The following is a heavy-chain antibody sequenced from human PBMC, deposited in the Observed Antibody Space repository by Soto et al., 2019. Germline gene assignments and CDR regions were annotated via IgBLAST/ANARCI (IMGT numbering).Heavy chain of an antibody. Sequence: PSETLSLTCTVSGGSISSYYWSWIRQPPGKGLEWIGYIYYSGSTNYNPSLKSRVTISVDTSKNQFSLKLSSVTAADTVVYYCARVWGYYFDFWVQGTLVTVSS. J-gene: IGHJ4*02. D-gene: IGHD2-21*01. V-gene: IGHV4-59*01. CDR2: IYYSGST. CDR1: GGSISSYY. CDR3: ARVWGYYFDF.